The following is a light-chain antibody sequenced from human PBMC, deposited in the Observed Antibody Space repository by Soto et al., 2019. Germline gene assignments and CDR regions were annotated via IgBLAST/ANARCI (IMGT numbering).Light chain of an antibody. CDR2: DAS. Sequence: EIVLTQSPATLSLSPGERATLSCRASQSVSSYLAWYQQKPGQAPRLLIYDASNRATGIPARFSGSGSGTDFTLTISSLEPEDFAGYYCQQRSNWPGTCGPGTKVDIK. CDR3: QQRSNWPGT. CDR1: QSVSSY. J-gene: IGKJ3*01. V-gene: IGKV3-11*01.